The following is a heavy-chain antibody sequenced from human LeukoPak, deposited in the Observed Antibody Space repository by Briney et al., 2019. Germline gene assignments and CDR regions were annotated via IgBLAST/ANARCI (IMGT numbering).Heavy chain of an antibody. CDR3: ARERVDTMVRGVIKGYYYYMDV. Sequence: SETLSLTCTVSGGSISSYYWSWIRQPAGKGLEWIGRIYTSGSTNYNPSLKSRVTMSVDTSKNQFSLKLSSVTAADTAVYYCARERVDTMVRGVIKGYYYYMDVWGKGTTVTISS. CDR2: IYTSGST. V-gene: IGHV4-4*07. CDR1: GGSISSYY. J-gene: IGHJ6*03. D-gene: IGHD3-10*01.